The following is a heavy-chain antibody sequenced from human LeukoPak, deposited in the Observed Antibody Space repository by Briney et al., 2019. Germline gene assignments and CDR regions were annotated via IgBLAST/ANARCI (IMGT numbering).Heavy chain of an antibody. J-gene: IGHJ4*02. CDR1: GYTFTNFG. V-gene: IGHV1-18*04. CDR2: ISGYNGDT. Sequence: GASVKVPCKASGYTFTNFGFSWVRQAPGQGLEWMGWISGYNGDTDYAQKFQGRVTMTTDTSTSTAYMELRSLRSDDTAVYSCVRDRGDSSGWIFFDYWGQGTLVTVSS. CDR3: VRDRGDSSGWIFFDY. D-gene: IGHD6-19*01.